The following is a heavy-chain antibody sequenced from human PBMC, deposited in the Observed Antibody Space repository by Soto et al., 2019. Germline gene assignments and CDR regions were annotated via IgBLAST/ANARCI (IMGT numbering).Heavy chain of an antibody. CDR3: ARVSSPGHYNWFDT. D-gene: IGHD6-13*01. J-gene: IGHJ5*02. Sequence: TSETLSLTCAVSGGSISTSSYYWGWIRQPPGKGLEWIGTIYYSGSTYYNPSLKSRITISVDTSKNQFSLRLSSVTATDTAVYYCARVSSPGHYNWFDTWGQGTLVTVSS. CDR1: GGSISTSSYY. CDR2: IYYSGST. V-gene: IGHV4-39*01.